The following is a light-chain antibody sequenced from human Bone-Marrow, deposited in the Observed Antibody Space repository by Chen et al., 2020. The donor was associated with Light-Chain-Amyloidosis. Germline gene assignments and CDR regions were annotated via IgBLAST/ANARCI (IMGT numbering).Light chain of an antibody. CDR3: CSYAGLYTLV. CDR1: SSDVGNYNL. V-gene: IGLV2-23*02. J-gene: IGLJ2*01. Sequence: QSALTPPASVSGSPGQSITRSFTCTSSDVGNYNLVSWYQQHPGKAPKLIVYEVTKRPSGVSTRFSGSKSGNTASLTISGLQAEDEAHYYCCSYAGLYTLVFGGGTKLSVV. CDR2: EVT.